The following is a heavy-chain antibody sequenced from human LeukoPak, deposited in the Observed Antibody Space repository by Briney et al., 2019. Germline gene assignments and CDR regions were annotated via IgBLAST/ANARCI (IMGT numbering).Heavy chain of an antibody. J-gene: IGHJ3*02. D-gene: IGHD6-13*01. Sequence: GASVKVSCKASGGTFSNYAISWVRQAPGQGLEWMGGIIPIFGSANYAQKFQGRVTITTDESTSTAYMELSSLRSEDTAVYFCARSMVAVGIRGDIWGQGTMVTVSS. CDR1: GGTFSNYA. CDR2: IIPIFGSA. V-gene: IGHV1-69*05. CDR3: ARSMVAVGIRGDI.